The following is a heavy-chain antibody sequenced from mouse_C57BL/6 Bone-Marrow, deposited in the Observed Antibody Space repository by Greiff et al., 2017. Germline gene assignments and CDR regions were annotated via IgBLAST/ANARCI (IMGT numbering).Heavy chain of an antibody. V-gene: IGHV14-4*01. CDR2: IDPENGDT. Sequence: EVKLQESGAELVRPGASVKLSCTASGFNIKDDYMHWVKQRPEQGLEWIGWIDPENGDTEYASKFQGKATITADTSSNTAYLQLSSLTSEDTAVYYCTIYDGYAAGAMDYWGQGTSVTVSS. D-gene: IGHD2-3*01. CDR3: TIYDGYAAGAMDY. CDR1: GFNIKDDY. J-gene: IGHJ4*01.